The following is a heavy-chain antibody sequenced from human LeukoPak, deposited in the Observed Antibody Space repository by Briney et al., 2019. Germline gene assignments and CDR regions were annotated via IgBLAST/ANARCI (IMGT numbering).Heavy chain of an antibody. J-gene: IGHJ5*02. Sequence: SETLSLTCTVSGGSISSYYWSWIRQPPGKGLEWIGYIYYSGSTNYNPSLKSRVTISVDTSKNQFSLKLSSVTAADTAVYYCARSSGIAVAGTGNWFDPWGQGTLVTVSS. CDR1: GGSISSYY. CDR3: ARSSGIAVAGTGNWFDP. V-gene: IGHV4-59*12. CDR2: IYYSGST. D-gene: IGHD6-19*01.